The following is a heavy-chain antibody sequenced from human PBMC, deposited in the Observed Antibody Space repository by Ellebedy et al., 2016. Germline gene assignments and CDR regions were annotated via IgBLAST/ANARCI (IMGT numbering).Heavy chain of an antibody. D-gene: IGHD3-10*01. J-gene: IGHJ5*02. V-gene: IGHV4-59*01. CDR2: IYYSGST. CDR1: SGSISSYY. Sequence: GSLRLXCTVSSGSISSYYWSWIRQPPGKGLEWIGYIYYSGSTNYNPSLKSRVTISVDTSKNQFSLKLSSVTAADTAVYYCARVYRSGSRSYHWSDPWGQGTLVTVSS. CDR3: ARVYRSGSRSYHWSDP.